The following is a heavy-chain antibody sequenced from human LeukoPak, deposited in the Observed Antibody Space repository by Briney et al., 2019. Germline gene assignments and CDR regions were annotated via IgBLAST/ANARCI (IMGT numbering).Heavy chain of an antibody. CDR2: ISSSSSYI. J-gene: IGHJ4*02. Sequence: GGSLRLSCAASGFTFSSYSMNWVRQAPGKGLEWVSSISSSSSYIYYADSVKGQFTISRDNAKNSLYLQMNSPRAEDTAVYYCASGSWDFDYWGQGTLVTVSS. CDR1: GFTFSSYS. CDR3: ASGSWDFDY. D-gene: IGHD2-15*01. V-gene: IGHV3-21*01.